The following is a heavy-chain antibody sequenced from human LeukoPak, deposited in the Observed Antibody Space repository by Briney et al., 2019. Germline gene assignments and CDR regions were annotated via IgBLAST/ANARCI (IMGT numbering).Heavy chain of an antibody. Sequence: GGSLRLSCAASGFTFSSYAMSWVRQAPGKGLEWVSCISSSSSYMYYGDTLKGRFTISRDNAKNSLYLQMDNLRAEDTAMYYCARALTPASGWLGSWGQGTLVTVSS. CDR1: GFTFSSYA. CDR2: ISSSSSYM. J-gene: IGHJ5*01. D-gene: IGHD6-19*01. V-gene: IGHV3-21*01. CDR3: ARALTPASGWLGS.